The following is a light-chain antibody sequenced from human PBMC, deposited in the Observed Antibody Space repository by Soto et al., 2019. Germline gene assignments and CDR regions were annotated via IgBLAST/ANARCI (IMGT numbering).Light chain of an antibody. CDR3: QQYNSYS. CDR2: HAS. Sequence: DIQMTQSPSTLPASVGDRVTITCRASQSISNCLAWYQQKPGTAPKVLIYHASNLQSGVPSRFSGSGSGTEFTLTISSLQPDDFATYYCQQYNSYSFGQGTRLEI. J-gene: IGKJ5*01. CDR1: QSISNC. V-gene: IGKV1-5*01.